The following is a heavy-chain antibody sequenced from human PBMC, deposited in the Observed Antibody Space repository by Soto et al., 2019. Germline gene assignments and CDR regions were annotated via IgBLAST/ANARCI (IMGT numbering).Heavy chain of an antibody. V-gene: IGHV3-48*01. CDR1: GFTFSNYS. D-gene: IGHD4-17*01. CDR3: ASSTGPYDYGAQLTMDV. CDR2: ISSSSSTI. Sequence: EVQLVESGGGLVQPGGSLRLSCAASGFTFSNYSMNWVRQAPGKGLEWVSYISSSSSTIYYADSVKGRFSISRDNAKNSLYQQMNSLRAEDTAVYYCASSTGPYDYGAQLTMDVWGQGTTVTVSS. J-gene: IGHJ6*02.